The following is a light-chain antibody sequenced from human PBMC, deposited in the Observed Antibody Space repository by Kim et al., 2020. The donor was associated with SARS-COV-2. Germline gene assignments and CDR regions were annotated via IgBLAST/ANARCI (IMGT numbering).Light chain of an antibody. Sequence: SSELTQDPAVSVALGQIVRMTCQGDSLRTYYAGWYQQKPGQAPVLVIYGKNNRPSGIPDRFSGSSSGNTASLTITGAQAEDEADYYCNSRDSSGDHWVFGGGTKLTVL. V-gene: IGLV3-19*01. CDR3: NSRDSSGDHWV. CDR2: GKN. J-gene: IGLJ3*02. CDR1: SLRTYY.